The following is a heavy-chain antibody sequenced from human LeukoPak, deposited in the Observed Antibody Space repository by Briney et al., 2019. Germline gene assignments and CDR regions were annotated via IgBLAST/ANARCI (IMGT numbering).Heavy chain of an antibody. CDR3: CTDLQWVGRDF. J-gene: IGHJ4*02. D-gene: IGHD6-19*01. CDR2: IKSKNDGGTI. CDR1: GFPFNNAW. V-gene: IGHV3-15*01. Sequence: GGSLRLSCVVTGFPFNNAWLTWVRQAPGKGLEWVGRIKSKNDGGTIDYAAPVKGRFSISRDDSKNTIYLQMNSLKTEDTAVYYCCTDLQWVGRDFWGQGTLVTVSS.